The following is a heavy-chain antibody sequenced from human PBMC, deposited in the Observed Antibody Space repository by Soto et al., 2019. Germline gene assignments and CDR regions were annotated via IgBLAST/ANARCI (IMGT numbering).Heavy chain of an antibody. CDR1: GDSVSSNSAA. D-gene: IGHD2-15*01. J-gene: IGHJ6*03. CDR3: AREDIVVVVAATKPYYYYYYMDV. V-gene: IGHV6-1*01. CDR2: TYYRSKWYN. Sequence: SQTLSLTCVISGDSVSSNSAAWNWIRQSPSRGLEWLGRTYYRSKWYNDYAVSVKSRITINPDTSKNQFSLQLNSVTPEDTAVYYCAREDIVVVVAATKPYYYYYYMDVWGKGTTVTVSS.